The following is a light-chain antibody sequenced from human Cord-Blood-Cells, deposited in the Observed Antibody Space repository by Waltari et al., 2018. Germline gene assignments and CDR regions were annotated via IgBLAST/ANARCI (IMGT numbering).Light chain of an antibody. CDR1: SSDVGGYNY. V-gene: IGLV2-14*01. CDR2: DVS. Sequence: QSALPQPASVSGSPGQSITSSCSGTSSDVGGYNYVDWYQQHPGKAPKLMIYDVSNRPSGVSNRFSVSKSGNTASLTISGLQAEDEADYYCSSYTSSSTLVFVTGTKVTVL. J-gene: IGLJ1*01. CDR3: SSYTSSSTLV.